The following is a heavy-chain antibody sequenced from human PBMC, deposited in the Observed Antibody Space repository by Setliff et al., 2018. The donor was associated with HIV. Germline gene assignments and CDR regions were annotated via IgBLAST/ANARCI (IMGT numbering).Heavy chain of an antibody. CDR1: GFNFKSAW. CDR3: STGPTRVSDGVADF. J-gene: IGHJ4*02. D-gene: IGHD2-8*02. CDR2: IKSNSDGGTS. Sequence: GGSLRLSCAVPGFNFKSAWMTWVRQAPGKGLEWVGRIKSNSDGGTSDYAAAVKDRFSFSRDDSKFMLYLQMDSLEIEDTAVYFCSTGPTRVSDGVADFWGPGTLVTVSS. V-gene: IGHV3-15*01.